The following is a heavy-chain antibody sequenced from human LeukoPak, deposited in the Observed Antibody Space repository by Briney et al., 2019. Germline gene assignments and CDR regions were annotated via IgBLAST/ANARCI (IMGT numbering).Heavy chain of an antibody. CDR1: GYTFTGYY. V-gene: IGHV1-2*02. CDR3: ARETDSGSYAPDY. Sequence: GASVKVSCKASGYTFTGYYMHWVRQAPGQGLEWMGWINPNSGGTNYAQKFQGRVTMTRDTSISTAYMELSRLRSDDTAVYYCARETDSGSYAPDYWGQGTLVTVSS. CDR2: INPNSGGT. D-gene: IGHD1-26*01. J-gene: IGHJ4*02.